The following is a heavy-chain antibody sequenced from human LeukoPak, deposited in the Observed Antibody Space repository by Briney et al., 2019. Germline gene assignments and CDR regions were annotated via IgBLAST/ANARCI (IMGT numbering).Heavy chain of an antibody. Sequence: SVKVSCKASGGTFSSYAISWVRQAPGQGLGWMGGIIPIFDTANYAQKFQGRVTITTDESTSTAYMELSSLRSEDTAVYYCASSHYGGTKPPYYYYYYMDVWGKGTTVTVSS. J-gene: IGHJ6*03. CDR2: IIPIFDTA. CDR3: ASSHYGGTKPPYYYYYYMDV. D-gene: IGHD4-23*01. CDR1: GGTFSSYA. V-gene: IGHV1-69*05.